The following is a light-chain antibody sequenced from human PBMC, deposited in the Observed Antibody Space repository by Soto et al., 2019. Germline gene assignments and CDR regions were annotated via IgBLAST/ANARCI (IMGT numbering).Light chain of an antibody. V-gene: IGLV1-40*01. CDR1: SSNIGAGYD. CDR2: GNS. Sequence: QLVLTQPPSVSGAPGQRVTISCTGSSSNIGAGYDVHWYQQLPGTAAKLLIYGNSNRPSGVPDRFSGSKSGTSASLAITGLQAEDEADYYCQSYDSSLSAVVFGGGTKLTVL. J-gene: IGLJ2*01. CDR3: QSYDSSLSAVV.